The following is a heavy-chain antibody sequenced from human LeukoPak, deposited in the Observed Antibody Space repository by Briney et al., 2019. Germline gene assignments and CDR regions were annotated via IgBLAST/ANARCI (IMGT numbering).Heavy chain of an antibody. J-gene: IGHJ4*02. CDR3: ARGSDEHYFDY. Sequence: ASVKVSCKASGYTFTSYHMHWVRQAPGQGLEWMGIINPSGGSTSYAQKFQGRVTMTRDTSTSTVFMELSSLRSDDTAVYYCARGSDEHYFDYWGQGTLVTVPS. CDR1: GYTFTSYH. CDR2: INPSGGST. V-gene: IGHV1-46*01.